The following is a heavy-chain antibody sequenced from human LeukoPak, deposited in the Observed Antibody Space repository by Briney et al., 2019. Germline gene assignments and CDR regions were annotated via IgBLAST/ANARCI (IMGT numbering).Heavy chain of an antibody. CDR2: ISYDGSNK. D-gene: IGHD3-22*01. CDR3: VKMSSSEIQGPFDY. V-gene: IGHV3-30*18. J-gene: IGHJ4*02. Sequence: PGGSLRLSCAASGFSFSSFGMHWVRQAPGKGLEWVAVISYDGSNKYYADSVKGRFTISRDNSRNTLSLQMNSLRTEDTGVYYCVKMSSSEIQGPFDYWGQGSLVTVSS. CDR1: GFSFSSFG.